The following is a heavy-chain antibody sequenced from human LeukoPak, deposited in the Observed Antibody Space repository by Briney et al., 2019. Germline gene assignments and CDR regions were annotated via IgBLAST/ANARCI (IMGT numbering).Heavy chain of an antibody. CDR3: ARRVGYYYDSSGYFDY. J-gene: IGHJ4*02. D-gene: IGHD3-22*01. V-gene: IGHV4-4*02. CDR1: GGSISSSNW. Sequence: SETLSLTCAVSGGSISSSNWWSWVRQPPGKGLEWIGGIYHSGSTNYNPSLKSRITISVDKSKNQFSLKLSSVTAADTAVYYCARRVGYYYDSSGYFDYWGQGTLVTVSS. CDR2: IYHSGST.